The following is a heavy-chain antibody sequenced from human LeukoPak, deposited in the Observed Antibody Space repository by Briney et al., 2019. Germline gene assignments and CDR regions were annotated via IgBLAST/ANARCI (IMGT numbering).Heavy chain of an antibody. D-gene: IGHD3-9*01. V-gene: IGHV1-18*01. CDR1: GYTFTSYG. Sequence: ASVKVSCTASGYTFTSYGISWVRQAPGQGLEWMGWISAYNGNTNYAQKLQGRVTMTTDTSTSTAYMELRSLRSDDTAVYYCARDRGLRYYDILTGYYGNWFDPWGQGTLVTVSS. CDR3: ARDRGLRYYDILTGYYGNWFDP. CDR2: ISAYNGNT. J-gene: IGHJ5*02.